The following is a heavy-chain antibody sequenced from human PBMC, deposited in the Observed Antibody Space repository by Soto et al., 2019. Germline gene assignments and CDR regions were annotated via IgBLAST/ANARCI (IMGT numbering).Heavy chain of an antibody. CDR1: GYTFTLYC. J-gene: IGHJ5*02. Sequence: ASVKVSCKYSGYTFTLYCISWVRQAPVQLLEWMGWISAYNGNTNYAQKLQGRVTMTTDTSTSTAYMELRSLRSDDTAVYYCARGRVLLWFGEPLSLDPWGQGTLVTVSS. CDR2: ISAYNGNT. D-gene: IGHD3-10*01. V-gene: IGHV1-18*01. CDR3: ARGRVLLWFGEPLSLDP.